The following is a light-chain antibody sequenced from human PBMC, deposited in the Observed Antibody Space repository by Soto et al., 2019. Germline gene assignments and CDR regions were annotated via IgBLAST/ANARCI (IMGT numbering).Light chain of an antibody. CDR2: DAS. CDR3: QQYDNLPLT. CDR1: QDISNY. J-gene: IGKJ5*01. V-gene: IGKV1-33*01. Sequence: DIQMTQSPSSLSASVVDRVTITCQASQDISNYLNWYQQKPGKAPKLLIYDASNLETGVPSRFSGSGSGTDFTFTISSLQPEDIATYHCQQYDNLPLTFGGGTRLEIK.